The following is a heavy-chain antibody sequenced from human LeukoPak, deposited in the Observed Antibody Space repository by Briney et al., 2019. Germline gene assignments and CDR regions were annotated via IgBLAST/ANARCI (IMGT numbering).Heavy chain of an antibody. D-gene: IGHD6-13*01. CDR3: ARVGGSSPYYYYGMDV. Sequence: ASVKVSCKASGYTFTGYYMHWVRQAPGQGLEWTGWINPNSGGTNYAQKFQGRVTMTRDTSISTAYMELSRLRSDDTAVYYCARVGGSSPYYYYGMDVWGQGTTVTVSS. CDR1: GYTFTGYY. V-gene: IGHV1-2*02. CDR2: INPNSGGT. J-gene: IGHJ6*02.